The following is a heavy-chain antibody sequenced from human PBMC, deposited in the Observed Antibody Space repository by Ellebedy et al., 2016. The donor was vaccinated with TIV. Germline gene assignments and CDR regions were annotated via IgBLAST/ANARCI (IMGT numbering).Heavy chain of an antibody. CDR1: GFTFSSYS. J-gene: IGHJ4*02. V-gene: IGHV3-21*01. CDR3: ARDRSNDY. Sequence: GESLKISCAASGFTFSSYSMNWVRQAPGKGLEWVSSISSSSSYIYYADSVKGRFTISRDNAKNSLYLQMNSLRAEDTAVYYCARDRSNDYWGQGTLVTVSS. D-gene: IGHD1-26*01. CDR2: ISSSSSYI.